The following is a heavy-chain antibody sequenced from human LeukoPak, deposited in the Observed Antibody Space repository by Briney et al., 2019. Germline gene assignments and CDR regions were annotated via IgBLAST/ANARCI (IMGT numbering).Heavy chain of an antibody. V-gene: IGHV4-61*09. D-gene: IGHD3-22*01. Sequence: SQTLSLTCTVSGGSISSGGYYWSWIRHPPGKGLEWIGYIYTSGSTNYNPSLKSRVTISVDTSKNQFSLKLSSVTAADTAVYYCARHRITTESWFDPWGQGTLVTVSS. CDR2: IYTSGST. CDR3: ARHRITTESWFDP. CDR1: GGSISSGGYY. J-gene: IGHJ5*02.